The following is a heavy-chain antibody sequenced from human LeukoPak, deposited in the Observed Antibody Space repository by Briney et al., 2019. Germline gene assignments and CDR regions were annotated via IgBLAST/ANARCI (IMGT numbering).Heavy chain of an antibody. CDR3: ARDQAYYYDSSGYYGDY. V-gene: IGHV3-21*01. J-gene: IGHJ4*02. CDR1: GFTFSSYS. D-gene: IGHD3-22*01. CDR2: ISSSNSYI. Sequence: GGSLRLSCAASGFTFSSYSMNWVRQAPGKGLEWVSSISSSNSYIYYADSVKGRFTISRDNAKNSLYLQMNSLRAEDTAVYYCARDQAYYYDSSGYYGDYWGQGTLVTVSS.